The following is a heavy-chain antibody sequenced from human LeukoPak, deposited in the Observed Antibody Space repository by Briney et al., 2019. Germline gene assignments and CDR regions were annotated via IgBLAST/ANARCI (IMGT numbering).Heavy chain of an antibody. CDR3: AKDKPSDYFAYYFDY. Sequence: GGSLRLSCAASGFTFSSYAMRWVRQAPGEGVEWVGDISGSGGSTYYADSVKGRFTISRDNSKNTLYLQMNSLRAEETAVYYCAKDKPSDYFAYYFDYWGQGTLVTVSS. D-gene: IGHD3-22*01. CDR2: ISGSGGST. CDR1: GFTFSSYA. V-gene: IGHV3-23*01. J-gene: IGHJ4*02.